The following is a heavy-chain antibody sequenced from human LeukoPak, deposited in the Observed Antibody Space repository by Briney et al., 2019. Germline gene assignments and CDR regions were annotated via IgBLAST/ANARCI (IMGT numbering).Heavy chain of an antibody. J-gene: IGHJ1*01. Sequence: SETLSLTCTVSGGSISSSRYYWGWIRQPPGKGLEWIGSIYYSGSTYYNPSLKSRVTISVDTSKNQFSLKLSSVTAADTAVYYCARDLPYSSSWGFQHWGQGTLVTVSS. V-gene: IGHV4-39*07. D-gene: IGHD6-13*01. CDR2: IYYSGST. CDR1: GGSISSSRYY. CDR3: ARDLPYSSSWGFQH.